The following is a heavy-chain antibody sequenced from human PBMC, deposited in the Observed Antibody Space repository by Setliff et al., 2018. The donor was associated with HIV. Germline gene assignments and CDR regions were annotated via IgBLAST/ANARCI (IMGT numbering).Heavy chain of an antibody. J-gene: IGHJ4*02. D-gene: IGHD2-2*01. CDR1: GDSMSGYY. CDR3: ARDRSVPGTYRYFDY. CDR2: IHTSGST. Sequence: SETLSLTCAVSGDSMSGYYWSWIRQSPGKKLEWIGYIHTSGSTNYNPSLKSRVTISVDTSKNQFSLRLTSVTAADTAVYYCARDRSVPGTYRYFDYWGQGTLVTVSS. V-gene: IGHV4-59*01.